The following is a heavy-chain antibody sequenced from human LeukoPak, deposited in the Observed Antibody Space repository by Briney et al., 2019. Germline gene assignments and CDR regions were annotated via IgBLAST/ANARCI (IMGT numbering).Heavy chain of an antibody. Sequence: GASVKVSCKASGYTFTSYDINWVRQATGQGLEWMGWMNPNSGNTGYAQKFQGRVTITTDESTSTAYMELSSLRSEDTAVYYCASVNSGYDYGYFDYWGQGTLATVSS. V-gene: IGHV1-8*01. CDR2: MNPNSGNT. CDR1: GYTFTSYD. J-gene: IGHJ4*02. CDR3: ASVNSGYDYGYFDY. D-gene: IGHD5-12*01.